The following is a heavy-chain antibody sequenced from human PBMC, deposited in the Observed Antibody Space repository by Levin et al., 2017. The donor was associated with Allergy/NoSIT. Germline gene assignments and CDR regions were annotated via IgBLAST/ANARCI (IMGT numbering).Heavy chain of an antibody. V-gene: IGHV5-51*01. D-gene: IGHD3-16*01. CDR3: ARAKGSARRLWGYYYGMDV. J-gene: IGHJ6*02. Sequence: PGESLKISCKGSGYSFTSYWIGWVRQMPGKGLEWMGIIYPGDSDTRYSPSFQGQVTISADKSISTAYLQWSSLKASDTAMYYCARAKGSARRLWGYYYGMDVWGQGTTVTVSS. CDR1: GYSFTSYW. CDR2: IYPGDSDT.